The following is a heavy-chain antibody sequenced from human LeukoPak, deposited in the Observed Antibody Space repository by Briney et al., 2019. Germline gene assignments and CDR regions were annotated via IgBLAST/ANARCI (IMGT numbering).Heavy chain of an antibody. CDR2: INHSGST. CDR1: GGSFSGYH. J-gene: IGHJ6*04. V-gene: IGHV4-34*01. D-gene: IGHD6-13*01. CDR3: ASPSAAGRLYGMDV. Sequence: SETLSLTCAVYGGSFSGYHWSWTRQPPGKGLEGIGEINHSGSTNYNPSLKSRVTISVDTSKTQSSLKLSSVTAADTAVYYCASPSAAGRLYGMDVWGKGTTVTVSS.